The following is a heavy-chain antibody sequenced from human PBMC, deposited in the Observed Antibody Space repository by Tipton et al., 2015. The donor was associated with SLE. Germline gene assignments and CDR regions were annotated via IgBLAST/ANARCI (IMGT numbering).Heavy chain of an antibody. D-gene: IGHD1-26*01. J-gene: IGHJ4*02. CDR1: GGSISSYY. V-gene: IGHV4-59*01. CDR3: ARGLFGGSYDY. Sequence: TLSLTCTVSGGSISSYYWSWIRQPPGKGLEWIGYIYYSGSTNYNPSLKSRVTMSVDISTNQFSLRLTSVTAADTAVYYCARGLFGGSYDYWGQGTLVAVSS. CDR2: IYYSGST.